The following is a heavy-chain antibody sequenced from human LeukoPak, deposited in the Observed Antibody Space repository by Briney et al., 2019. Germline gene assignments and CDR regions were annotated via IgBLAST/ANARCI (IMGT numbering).Heavy chain of an antibody. CDR3: ARDRELAALDP. J-gene: IGHJ5*02. D-gene: IGHD1-26*01. CDR2: LYHSGTI. CDR1: GGSISSYY. Sequence: PSETLSLTCTVSGGSISSYYWSWIRQPPGKGLEWIGGLYHSGTIYYNPSLKSRVTISADKSKNHLSLKLTSVTAADTAVYYCARDRELAALDPWGQGTLVIVSS. V-gene: IGHV4-59*12.